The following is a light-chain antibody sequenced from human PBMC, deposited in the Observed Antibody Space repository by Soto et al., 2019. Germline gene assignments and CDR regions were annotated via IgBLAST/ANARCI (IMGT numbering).Light chain of an antibody. Sequence: EIVITQSPGTLSVSPGERATLSCRASQSVGIDLAWYQQKPGQAPRLLIYGGSTRATGTPARFSGSGSGTEFTLTINSLQPEDLAVYYCQQYHKWPPLTFGGGTNVEIK. V-gene: IGKV3-15*01. CDR1: QSVGID. J-gene: IGKJ4*01. CDR3: QQYHKWPPLT. CDR2: GGS.